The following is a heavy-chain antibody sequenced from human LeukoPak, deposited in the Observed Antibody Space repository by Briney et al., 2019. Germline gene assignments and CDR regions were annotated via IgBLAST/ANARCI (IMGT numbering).Heavy chain of an antibody. Sequence: GGSLRLSCAASGFSVSNNYMSWVRQAPGKGLEWVSVIYSGGSTFYADSVKGRSTISRDNSKNTLYLQMSSLRAEDTAVYYCASDSYSPEYFQHWGQGTLVTVSS. V-gene: IGHV3-66*01. D-gene: IGHD2-15*01. CDR2: IYSGGST. CDR1: GFSVSNNY. CDR3: ASDSYSPEYFQH. J-gene: IGHJ1*01.